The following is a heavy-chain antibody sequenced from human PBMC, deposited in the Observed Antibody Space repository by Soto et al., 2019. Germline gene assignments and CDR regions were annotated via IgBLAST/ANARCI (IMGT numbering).Heavy chain of an antibody. V-gene: IGHV4-31*03. CDR3: ARDWGSSGWPN. D-gene: IGHD6-19*01. CDR2: IYFTGST. Sequence: SETQSLTCTVSGHSLSSGGYYWSWIRQHPGKGLEWVGYIYFTGSTLYDPSLKSRLAMSLDTSKNQFTLRLTSVTAADTAVYFCARDWGSSGWPNWGQGNLVT. J-gene: IGHJ4*02. CDR1: GHSLSSGGYY.